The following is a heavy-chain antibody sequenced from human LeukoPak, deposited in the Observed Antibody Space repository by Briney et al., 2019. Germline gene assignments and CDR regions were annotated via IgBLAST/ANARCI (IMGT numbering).Heavy chain of an antibody. D-gene: IGHD5-24*01. J-gene: IGHJ4*02. Sequence: GASVKVSCKASVDTFTGYHIHWVRQARGQGLEWMGRISPNTGGTDYAQKFQDRITVTRVSSISAAYMELRRLRSDDTAVYYCAREGKDGYNYEFDYWGQGTLVTVSS. V-gene: IGHV1-2*06. CDR1: VDTFTGYH. CDR3: AREGKDGYNYEFDY. CDR2: ISPNTGGT.